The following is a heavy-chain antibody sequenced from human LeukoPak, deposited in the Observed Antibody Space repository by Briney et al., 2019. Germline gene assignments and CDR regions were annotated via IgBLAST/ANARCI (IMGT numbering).Heavy chain of an antibody. D-gene: IGHD3-22*01. J-gene: IGHJ4*02. CDR1: GYTFTSYG. CDR3: AREGQGVYDSSGYYYEGDYFDY. Sequence: ASVKVSCKASGYTFTSYGISWVRQAPGQGLEWMGWISAYNGNTNYAQKLQGRVTMTTDTSTSTAYMELRSLRFDDTAVYYCAREGQGVYDSSGYYYEGDYFDYWGQGTLVTVSS. V-gene: IGHV1-18*01. CDR2: ISAYNGNT.